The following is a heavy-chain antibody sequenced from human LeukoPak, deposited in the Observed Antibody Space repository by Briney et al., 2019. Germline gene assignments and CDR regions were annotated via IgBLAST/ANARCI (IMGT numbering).Heavy chain of an antibody. CDR2: IIPIFGTA. CDR1: GGTFSSYA. V-gene: IGHV1-69*13. J-gene: IGHJ5*02. Sequence: ASVKVSCKASGGTFSSYAISWVRQAPGQGLEWMGGIIPIFGTANYAQKFQGRVTITADESTSTAYMELSSLRSEDTAVYYCASLDSRSTRFDPWGQGTLVTVSS. CDR3: ASLDSRSTRFDP. D-gene: IGHD2-2*01.